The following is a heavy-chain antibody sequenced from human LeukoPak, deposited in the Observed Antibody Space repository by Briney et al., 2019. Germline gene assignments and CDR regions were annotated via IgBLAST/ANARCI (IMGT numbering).Heavy chain of an antibody. J-gene: IGHJ6*03. Sequence: GASVKVSCKASGYTFTGYYMHWVRQAPGQGLEWMGWISPNSGGTNYAQKFQGRVTMARDTSISTAYMELSSLRSEDTAVYYCARAKPLRGLLFDYYYMDVWGKGTTVTVSS. V-gene: IGHV1-2*02. CDR1: GYTFTGYY. CDR3: ARAKPLRGLLFDYYYMDV. D-gene: IGHD1-26*01. CDR2: ISPNSGGT.